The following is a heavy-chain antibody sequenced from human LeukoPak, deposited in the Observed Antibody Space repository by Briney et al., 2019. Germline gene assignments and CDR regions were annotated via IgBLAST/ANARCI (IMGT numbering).Heavy chain of an antibody. CDR2: ISYDGSNK. Sequence: GGSLRLSCAASGFTFSSYAMHWVRQAPGKGLEWVAVISYDGSNKYYADSVKGRFTISRDNSKNTLYLQMNSLRAEDTAVYYCARRGDWELLSLFDYWGQGTLVTVSS. CDR1: GFTFSSYA. CDR3: ARRGDWELLSLFDY. J-gene: IGHJ4*02. V-gene: IGHV3-30-3*01. D-gene: IGHD1-26*01.